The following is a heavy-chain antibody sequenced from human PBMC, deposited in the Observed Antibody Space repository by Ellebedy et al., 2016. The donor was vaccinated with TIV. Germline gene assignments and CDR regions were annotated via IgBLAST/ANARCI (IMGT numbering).Heavy chain of an antibody. CDR2: VYYSGKT. CDR3: ARGRGYSGYARAIYYYYYMDV. J-gene: IGHJ6*03. V-gene: IGHV4-34*01. CDR1: GGSFSSYY. D-gene: IGHD5-12*01. Sequence: GSLRLXXAVYGGSFSSYYWGWIRQPPGKGLEWIGTVYYSGKTYFNPSLKSRVTISVDTSKNQFSLKLSSVTAADTAVYYCARGRGYSGYARAIYYYYYMDVWGKGTTVTVSS.